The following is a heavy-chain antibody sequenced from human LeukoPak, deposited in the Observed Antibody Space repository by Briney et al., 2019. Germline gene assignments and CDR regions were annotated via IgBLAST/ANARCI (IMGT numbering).Heavy chain of an antibody. CDR2: MNPNSGNT. Sequence: ASVKVSCKASGYTFTSYDINWVRQATGQGLEWMGWMNPNSGNTGYAQKFQGRVTMTRNTSISTVYMELSSLRSEDTAVYYCARAGSGSSGGYYYYGMDVWGQGTTVTVSS. J-gene: IGHJ6*02. CDR1: GYTFTSYD. CDR3: ARAGSGSSGGYYYYGMDV. D-gene: IGHD1-26*01. V-gene: IGHV1-8*01.